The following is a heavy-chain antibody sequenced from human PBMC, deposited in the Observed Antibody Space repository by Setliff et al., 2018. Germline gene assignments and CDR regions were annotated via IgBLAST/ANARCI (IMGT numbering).Heavy chain of an antibody. CDR2: IYYSGST. J-gene: IGHJ4*02. Sequence: SETLSLTCTVSGGSISSSSYYWGWIRQPPGKGLEWIGSIYYSGSTYYNPSLKSRVTISVDTSKNQFSLKLSSVTAADTAGYYCARIPASLYYFDYWGQGTLVTVSS. CDR3: ARIPASLYYFDY. CDR1: GGSISSSSYY. D-gene: IGHD2-2*01. V-gene: IGHV4-39*07.